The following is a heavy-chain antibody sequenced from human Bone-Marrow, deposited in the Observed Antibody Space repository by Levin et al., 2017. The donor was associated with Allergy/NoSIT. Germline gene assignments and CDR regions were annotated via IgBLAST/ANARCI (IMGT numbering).Heavy chain of an antibody. V-gene: IGHV3-23*01. CDR3: AKDLYDSSGFYYYGLDG. J-gene: IGHJ6*02. CDR1: GFPFSSFA. CDR2: ISNSGSST. D-gene: IGHD3-22*01. Sequence: GGSLRLSCAASGFPFSSFAMSWVRQAPGKGLEWVSTISNSGSSTYYADSVKGRFTISRDNSKHTLSLQMNSLRAEDTAVYYCAKDLYDSSGFYYYGLDGWGQGTTVTVSS.